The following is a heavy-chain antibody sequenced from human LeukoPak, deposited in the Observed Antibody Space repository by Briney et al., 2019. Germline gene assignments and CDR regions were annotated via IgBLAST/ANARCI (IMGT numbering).Heavy chain of an antibody. Sequence: ASVKVSCKASGYRFARYYMHWVRQAPGQGLEWMGIINPGDGGTTYAQKFEGRLNLTRDMSMSTVYMELSSLRSEDTAMYYCATFTTVSTGDYWGQGSLVAVSS. D-gene: IGHD4-17*01. J-gene: IGHJ4*02. CDR2: INPGDGGT. CDR1: GYRFARYY. CDR3: ATFTTVSTGDY. V-gene: IGHV1-46*01.